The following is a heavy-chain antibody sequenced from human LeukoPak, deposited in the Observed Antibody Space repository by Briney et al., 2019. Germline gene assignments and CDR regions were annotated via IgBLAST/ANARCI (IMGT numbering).Heavy chain of an antibody. CDR3: ARDPYGTYCSSTSCSGYMDV. D-gene: IGHD2-2*01. CDR1: GFTFDDYG. V-gene: IGHV3-20*04. Sequence: GGSLRVSCAASGFTFDDYGMSWVRQAPGKGLEWVSGINWNRGSTGYADSVKGRFTISRDNAKNSLYLQMNSLRAEDTALYYCARDPYGTYCSSTSCSGYMDVWGKGTTVTVSS. CDR2: INWNRGST. J-gene: IGHJ6*03.